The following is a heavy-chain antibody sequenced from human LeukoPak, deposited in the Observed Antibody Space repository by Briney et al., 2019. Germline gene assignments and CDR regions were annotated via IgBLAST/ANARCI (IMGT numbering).Heavy chain of an antibody. CDR1: GYTFTGYY. V-gene: IGHV1-2*02. CDR2: INPNSGGT. CDR3: ARVEMVIISSSPKDDY. J-gene: IGHJ4*02. Sequence: GASVKVSCKASGYTFTGYYIHWVRQAPGQGLEWMGWINPNSGGTKYAQKFQGRVTMTRDTSISTAYMELSGLRSDDTAVYYCARVEMVIISSSPKDDYWGQGTLVTVSS. D-gene: IGHD5-24*01.